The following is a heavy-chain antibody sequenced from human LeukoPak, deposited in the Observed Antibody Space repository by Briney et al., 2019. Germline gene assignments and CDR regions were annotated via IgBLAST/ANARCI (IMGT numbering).Heavy chain of an antibody. J-gene: IGHJ5*02. CDR2: INHSGST. CDR1: VGSFSGYY. D-gene: IGHD3-22*01. CDR3: ARVNYHDSGGSYWWFDP. V-gene: IGHV4-34*01. Sequence: SETLSLTCAVSVGSFSGYYWSWIRQPPGKGLEWIGEINHSGSTNYNPSLKSRVTTSVDPSKNQVSLKVTSVTAADTAVYYCARVNYHDSGGSYWWFDPWGQGTLVTVSS.